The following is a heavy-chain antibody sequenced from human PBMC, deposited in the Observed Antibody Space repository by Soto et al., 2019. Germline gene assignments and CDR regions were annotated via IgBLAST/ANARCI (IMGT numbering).Heavy chain of an antibody. CDR2: IIPNDGEA. J-gene: IGHJ3*02. CDR3: ATGRVSYYYGSGRHAFDI. Sequence: SVKVSCKDSGGTFSSYAISWVRQAPGQGLEWMGGIIPNDGEAIYAQKFQGRVTMTEDTSTDTAYMELSSLRSEDTAVYYCATGRVSYYYGSGRHAFDIWGQGTMVTVSS. D-gene: IGHD3-10*01. V-gene: IGHV1-69*10. CDR1: GGTFSSYA.